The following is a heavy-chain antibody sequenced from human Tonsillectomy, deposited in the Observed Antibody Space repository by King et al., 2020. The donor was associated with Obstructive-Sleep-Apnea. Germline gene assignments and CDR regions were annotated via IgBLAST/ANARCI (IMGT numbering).Heavy chain of an antibody. D-gene: IGHD2-15*01. CDR1: GFTFCDYA. V-gene: IGHV3-9*01. Sequence: VQLVESGGGLVQPGRSLRLSCAASGFTFCDYAMHWVRQAPGKGLEWVAGISWNSGRRGDADSVKGRCTISRDNAKNTLYLQMNRLRAEDTAVYYCAKDIREDYYYSYYGMDVWGQGTTVTVSS. CDR3: AKDIREDYYYSYYGMDV. CDR2: ISWNSGRR. J-gene: IGHJ6*02.